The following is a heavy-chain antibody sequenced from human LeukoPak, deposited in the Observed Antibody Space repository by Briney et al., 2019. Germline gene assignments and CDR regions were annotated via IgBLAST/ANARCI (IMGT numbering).Heavy chain of an antibody. V-gene: IGHV3-21*01. J-gene: IGHJ3*02. CDR2: ISSSSGYV. Sequence: GGSLRLSCAASGFTFSTYSMNWVRQAPGKGLEWVSSISSSSGYVHYADSVKGRFTISRDNAKNSLYLQMNSLRAEDTAVYYCARESIVVVPTTMDDASDIWGQGTMVTVSS. D-gene: IGHD2-2*01. CDR3: ARESIVVVPTTMDDASDI. CDR1: GFTFSTYS.